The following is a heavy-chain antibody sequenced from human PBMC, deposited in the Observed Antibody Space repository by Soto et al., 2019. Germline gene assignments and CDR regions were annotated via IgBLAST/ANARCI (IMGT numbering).Heavy chain of an antibody. CDR1: GYKFTEFD. V-gene: IGHV1-8*01. CDR2: MNTNTGNT. D-gene: IGHD3-3*01. CDR3: ARVVRFFGGHAGY. J-gene: IGHJ4*02. Sequence: QVLLVQSGADVKKPGASGKVSCRTSGYKFTEFDINWVRQAPGQGLEWMGWMNTNTGNTGYAQKFQGRVTMTRDTSISTAYMELRRLRSEDTAVYYCARVVRFFGGHAGYWGQGTLVTVSS.